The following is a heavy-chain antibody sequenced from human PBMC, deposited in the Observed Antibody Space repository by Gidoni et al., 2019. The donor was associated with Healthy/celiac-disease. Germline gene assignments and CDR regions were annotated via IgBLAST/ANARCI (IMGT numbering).Heavy chain of an antibody. J-gene: IGHJ3*02. Sequence: QVQLQESGPGLVKPSQTLSVTCTVPGASISSGSYYWSWIRQPAGKGLEWIGRIYTSGSTNYNPSLKSRVTMSVDTSKNQFSLKLSSVTAADTAVYYCARYAQWELRAFDIWGQGTMVTVSS. D-gene: IGHD1-26*01. CDR1: GASISSGSYY. CDR3: ARYAQWELRAFDI. V-gene: IGHV4-61*02. CDR2: IYTSGST.